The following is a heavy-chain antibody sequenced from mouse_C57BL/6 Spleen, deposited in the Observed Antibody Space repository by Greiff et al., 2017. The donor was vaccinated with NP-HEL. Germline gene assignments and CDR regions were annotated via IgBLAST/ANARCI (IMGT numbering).Heavy chain of an antibody. CDR1: GYSITSGYY. CDR3: ARDESYYWFAY. J-gene: IGHJ3*01. D-gene: IGHD2-12*01. Sequence: EVQLQESGPGLVKPSQSLSLTCSVTGYSITSGYYWNWIRQFPGNKLEWMGYISYDGSNNYNPTLKNRISITRDTSKNQFFLKLNSVTTKDTATYYCARDESYYWFAYWGQGTLVTVSA. CDR2: ISYDGSN. V-gene: IGHV3-6*01.